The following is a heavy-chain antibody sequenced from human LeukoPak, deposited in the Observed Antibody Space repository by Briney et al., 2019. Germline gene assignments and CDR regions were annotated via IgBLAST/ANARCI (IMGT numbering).Heavy chain of an antibody. D-gene: IGHD3-10*01. CDR2: INHSGST. CDR1: GGSFSGYY. Sequence: SETLSLTCAVYGGSFSGYYWSWIRQPPGKGLEWIGEINHSGSTNYNPSLKSRVTISVDTSKNQFSLKLSSVTAADTALYYCARGAYYGSGNVFDLWGQGTMVTVSS. V-gene: IGHV4-34*01. CDR3: ARGAYYGSGNVFDL. J-gene: IGHJ3*01.